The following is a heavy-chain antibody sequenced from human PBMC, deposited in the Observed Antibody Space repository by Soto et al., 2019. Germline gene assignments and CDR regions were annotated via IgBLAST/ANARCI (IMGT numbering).Heavy chain of an antibody. CDR3: ATPGPYDSSGYYAAFDI. J-gene: IGHJ3*02. CDR1: GYTFTIYY. D-gene: IGHD3-22*01. CDR2: INPSGGST. Sequence: ASLKVSCKASGYTFTIYYMHWVRQAPGQGLEWMGIINPSGGSTSYAQKFQGRVTMTRDTSTSTVYMELSSLRSEDTAVYYCATPGPYDSSGYYAAFDIWGQGTMVTVSS. V-gene: IGHV1-46*03.